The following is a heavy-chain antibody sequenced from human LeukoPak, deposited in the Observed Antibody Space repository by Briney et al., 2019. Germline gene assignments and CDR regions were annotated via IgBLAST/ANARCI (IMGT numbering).Heavy chain of an antibody. Sequence: GGSLRLSYAGSGLNFSSYSMNWVRQAPGKGLEWVSSIRSNSYYTYYADSVKGRFTISRDNPRNSLNLQMKSLRAEDTAVYYCASNLEFYFDSSGSRDYWGQGTLVTVSS. CDR3: ASNLEFYFDSSGSRDY. D-gene: IGHD3-22*01. CDR2: IRSNSYYT. J-gene: IGHJ4*02. V-gene: IGHV3-21*01. CDR1: GLNFSSYS.